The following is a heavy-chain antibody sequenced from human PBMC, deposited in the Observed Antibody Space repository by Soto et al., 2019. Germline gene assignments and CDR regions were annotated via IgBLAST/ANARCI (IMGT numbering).Heavy chain of an antibody. CDR3: ARDSLETGYTAFDY. D-gene: IGHD3-9*01. CDR1: GGSISSYY. V-gene: IGHV4-59*01. Sequence: SETLSLTCTVSGGSISSYYWSWIRQPPGKGLEWIGYIYYSGSTNYNPSLKSRVTISVDTSKNQFSLKLSSVTAADTAVYYCARDSLETGYTAFDYWGQGTLVTVSS. CDR2: IYYSGST. J-gene: IGHJ4*02.